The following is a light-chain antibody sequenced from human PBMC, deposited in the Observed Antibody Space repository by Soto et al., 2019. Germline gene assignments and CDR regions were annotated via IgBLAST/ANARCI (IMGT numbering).Light chain of an antibody. CDR2: GAS. Sequence: EIVLTQSPGTLSLSPVERATLSCRASQSVSSSYLAWYQQKPGQAPRLLIYGASSRATGIPARFSGSGSGTEFTLTISSLQSEDFATYYCQNYNSYSEEFGQGTKVDIK. V-gene: IGKV3-20*01. J-gene: IGKJ1*01. CDR1: QSVSSSY. CDR3: QNYNSYSEE.